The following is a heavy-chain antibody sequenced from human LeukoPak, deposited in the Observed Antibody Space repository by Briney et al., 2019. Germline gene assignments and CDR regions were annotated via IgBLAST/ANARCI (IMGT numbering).Heavy chain of an antibody. Sequence: SETLSLTCAVSGGSISSGGYSWSWIRPPPGKGLEWIGYIYHSGSTYYNPSLKSRVTISVDRSKNQFSLKLSSVTAADTAVYYCARGGGAWFDPWGQGTLVTVSS. J-gene: IGHJ5*02. CDR2: IYHSGST. D-gene: IGHD3-10*01. V-gene: IGHV4-30-2*01. CDR3: ARGGGAWFDP. CDR1: GGSISSGGYS.